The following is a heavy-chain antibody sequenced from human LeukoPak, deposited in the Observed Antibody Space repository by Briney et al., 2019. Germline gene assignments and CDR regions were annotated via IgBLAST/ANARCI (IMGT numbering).Heavy chain of an antibody. J-gene: IGHJ4*02. Sequence: GGSLRLSCAAFGFTFSTYAIHWVRQAPGKGLEWVAVISYDGSNKYHADSVKGRFTISRDNSKNTLYLQMNSLRPEDTAVYYCARDSGPLGIAADAFYYWGQGILVTVSS. CDR3: ARDSGPLGIAADAFYY. CDR2: ISYDGSNK. V-gene: IGHV3-30*01. CDR1: GFTFSTYA. D-gene: IGHD6-13*01.